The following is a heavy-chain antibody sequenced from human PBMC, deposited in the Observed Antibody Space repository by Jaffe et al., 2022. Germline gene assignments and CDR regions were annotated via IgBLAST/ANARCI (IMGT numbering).Heavy chain of an antibody. CDR1: GGSISSSSYY. Sequence: QLQLQESGPGLVKPSETLSLTCTVSGGSISSSSYYWGWIRQPPGKGLEWIGSIYYSGSTYYNPSLKSRVTISVDTSKNQFSLKLSSVTAADTAVYYCARHPRNLYAGYAFDIWGQGTMVTVSS. V-gene: IGHV4-39*01. CDR3: ARHPRNLYAGYAFDI. D-gene: IGHD4-17*01. CDR2: IYYSGST. J-gene: IGHJ3*02.